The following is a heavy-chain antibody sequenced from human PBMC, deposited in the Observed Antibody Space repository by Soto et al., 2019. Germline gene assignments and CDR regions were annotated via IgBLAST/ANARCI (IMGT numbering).Heavy chain of an antibody. V-gene: IGHV3-30*18. D-gene: IGHD2-2*01. CDR2: ISYDGSNK. J-gene: IGHJ6*03. CDR1: GFTFSNYA. CDR3: AKDPYCSSNGCYGSGNYGSLV. Sequence: QVQVVESGGGVVQPGRSLRLSCAASGFTFSNYAMHWVRQAPVKGLEWVAVISYDGSNKVYGDSVKGRFTISSDNSKNTQYLQVSSLRAEGTDAYFWAKDPYCSSNGCYGSGNYGSLVWG.